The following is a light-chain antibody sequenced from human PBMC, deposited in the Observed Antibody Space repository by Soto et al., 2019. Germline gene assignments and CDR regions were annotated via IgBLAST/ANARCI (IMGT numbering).Light chain of an antibody. CDR1: SSDVGNYNV. CDR2: EVS. J-gene: IGLJ1*01. Sequence: QSVLTQPASVSGSPGQPITISCSGTSSDVGNYNVVSWYQQHPGKAPKLMIYEVSKRPSGVSNRFSGPKSGNTASLTISGLQAEDEADYYCCSYAGSGSSGYVFGTGTKVTVL. V-gene: IGLV2-23*02. CDR3: CSYAGSGSSGYV.